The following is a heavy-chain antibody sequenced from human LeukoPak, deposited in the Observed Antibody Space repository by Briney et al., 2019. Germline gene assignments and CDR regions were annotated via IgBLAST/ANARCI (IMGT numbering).Heavy chain of an antibody. D-gene: IGHD3-3*01. J-gene: IGHJ6*03. CDR1: GGSISSYY. Sequence: SETLSLTCTVSGGSISSYYWSWVRQPAGKRLEWIGRIYASGNTNYNPSLKGRVTMTVDTSKNQFSLNLSSVTAADTAVYYCASYYDFWSGLGMGYYYMDVWGKGTTVTVSS. V-gene: IGHV4-4*07. CDR3: ASYYDFWSGLGMGYYYMDV. CDR2: IYASGNT.